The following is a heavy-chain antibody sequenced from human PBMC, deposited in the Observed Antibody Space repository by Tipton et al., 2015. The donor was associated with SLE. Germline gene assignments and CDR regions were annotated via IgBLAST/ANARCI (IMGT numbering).Heavy chain of an antibody. Sequence: QLVQSGSELKKSGASVKVSCRASGYSFSDYMMHWVRQAPGQALEWMGWINANTGNPAYAQGFSGRSVFSLDTSVSTAYLQISSLKAEDTAVYYCARGRRIDFWEAEWYATYYFDYWGQGTLVTVSS. CDR1: GYSFSDYM. CDR3: ARGRRIDFWEAEWYATYYFDY. D-gene: IGHD3-3*01. J-gene: IGHJ4*02. V-gene: IGHV7-4-1*02. CDR2: INANTGNP.